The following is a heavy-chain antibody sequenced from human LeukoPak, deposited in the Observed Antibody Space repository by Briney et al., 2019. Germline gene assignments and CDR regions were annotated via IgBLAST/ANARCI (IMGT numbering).Heavy chain of an antibody. J-gene: IGHJ4*02. Sequence: PSETMYLTCAVYVGTFSGYYWSWIRQPPWKGREWIGEINHSGSTNYNPSLKSRVTISVDTSKNQFSLKLSSVTAADTAVYYCARVREGSYRILDYWGQGTLVTVSS. D-gene: IGHD3-10*01. CDR2: INHSGST. CDR3: ARVREGSYRILDY. CDR1: VGTFSGYY. V-gene: IGHV4-34*01.